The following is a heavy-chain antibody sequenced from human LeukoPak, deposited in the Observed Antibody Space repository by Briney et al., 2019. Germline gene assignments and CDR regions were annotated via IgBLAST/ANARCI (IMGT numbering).Heavy chain of an antibody. D-gene: IGHD2-2*01. Sequence: GGSLRLSCAASGFSFRSYWMSWVRQAPGKGLEWVANIKQDGSERNYVDSVKGRFTISRDNAKNSMFLQMNSLRVEDTAMYYCYSAVPDYWGQGALVTVSS. J-gene: IGHJ4*02. V-gene: IGHV3-7*01. CDR1: GFSFRSYW. CDR2: IKQDGSER. CDR3: YSAVPDY.